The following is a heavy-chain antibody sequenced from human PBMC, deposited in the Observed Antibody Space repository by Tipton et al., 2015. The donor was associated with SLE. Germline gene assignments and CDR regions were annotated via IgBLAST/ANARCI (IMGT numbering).Heavy chain of an antibody. CDR1: GGSISSSSYY. V-gene: IGHV4-39*07. CDR2: IYYSGST. Sequence: TLSLTCAVSGGSISSSSYYWGWIRQPPGKGLEWIGSIYYSGSTYYNPSLKSRVTISVDTSKNQFSLKLSSVTAADTAVYYCARGYWYFDLWGRGTLVTVSS. J-gene: IGHJ2*01. CDR3: ARGYWYFDL.